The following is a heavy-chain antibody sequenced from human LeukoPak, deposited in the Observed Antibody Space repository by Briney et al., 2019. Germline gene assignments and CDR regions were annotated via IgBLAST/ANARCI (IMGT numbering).Heavy chain of an antibody. V-gene: IGHV1-8*01. CDR2: MNPNSGNT. CDR1: GYTFTSYD. Sequence: GASVKVSCKASGYTFTSYDINWVRQATGQGLEWMGWMNPNSGNTGYAQKFQGRVTMTRNTSISTAYMELSSLRSEDTAVYYCARVHYGYSGYDNFDYWGRGTLVTVSS. D-gene: IGHD5-12*01. CDR3: ARVHYGYSGYDNFDY. J-gene: IGHJ4*02.